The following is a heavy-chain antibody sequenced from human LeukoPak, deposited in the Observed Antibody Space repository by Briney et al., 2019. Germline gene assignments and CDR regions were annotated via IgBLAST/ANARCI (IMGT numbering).Heavy chain of an antibody. CDR2: IIPIFGTA. D-gene: IGHD2-2*01. CDR1: GGTFSSYA. J-gene: IGHJ6*04. Sequence: GASVKVSCKASGGTFSSYAISWVRQAPGQGLEWMGGIIPIFGTANYAQKFQGRVTITADKSTSTAYVELSSLRSEDTAVYYCARLRGYCSSTSCYFYYGMDVWGKGTTVTVSS. V-gene: IGHV1-69*06. CDR3: ARLRGYCSSTSCYFYYGMDV.